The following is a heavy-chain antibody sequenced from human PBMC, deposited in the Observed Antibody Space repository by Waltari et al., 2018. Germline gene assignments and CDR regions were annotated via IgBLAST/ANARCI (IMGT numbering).Heavy chain of an antibody. Sequence: QVQLQESGPGLVKPSQTLSLTCTVSGGSISSGSYYWSWIRQPAGKGLEWIGRIYTSGSTNYNPSLKSRVTISVDTSKNQFSLKLSSVTAADTAVYYCAKGEIRYAFDIWGQGTMVTVSS. CDR2: IYTSGST. CDR1: GGSISSGSYY. V-gene: IGHV4-61*02. J-gene: IGHJ3*02. D-gene: IGHD1-26*01. CDR3: AKGEIRYAFDI.